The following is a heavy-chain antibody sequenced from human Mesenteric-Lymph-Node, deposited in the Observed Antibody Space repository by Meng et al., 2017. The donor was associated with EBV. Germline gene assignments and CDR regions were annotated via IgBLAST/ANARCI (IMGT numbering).Heavy chain of an antibody. Sequence: PLDRYWSEVKKPRAPVTVPCKTSGGTFSTSAFSWVRQAPGQGLELVGAIVPNVGTGRYSQKFQGRVTITADRSTNTVYIEVSSLTSEDTAVYYCAMSRAGHWNLLDNWGQGTLVTVSS. CDR2: IVPNVGTG. V-gene: IGHV1-69*06. J-gene: IGHJ4*02. D-gene: IGHD1-1*01. CDR1: GGTFSTSA. CDR3: AMSRAGHWNLLDN.